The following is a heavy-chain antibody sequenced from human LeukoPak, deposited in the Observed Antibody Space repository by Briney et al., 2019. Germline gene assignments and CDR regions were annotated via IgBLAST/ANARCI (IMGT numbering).Heavy chain of an antibody. J-gene: IGHJ4*02. CDR1: GYTFTGDY. V-gene: IGHV1-2*02. D-gene: IGHD4-17*01. CDR2: INPNSGGT. CDR3: ARAPTVTTLFVDY. Sequence: ASVKVSCKASGYTFTGDYMHWVRQAPGQGLEWMGWINPNSGGTNYAQKFQGRVTMTRDTSISTAYMELSRLRSDDTAVYYCARAPTVTTLFVDYWGQGTLVTVSS.